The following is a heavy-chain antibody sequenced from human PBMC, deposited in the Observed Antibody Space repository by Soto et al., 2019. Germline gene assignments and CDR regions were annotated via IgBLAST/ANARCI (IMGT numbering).Heavy chain of an antibody. CDR3: ARGSVASAAKPSGMDV. CDR1: GGTFSSYA. J-gene: IGHJ6*02. D-gene: IGHD6-13*01. CDR2: IRPNGGST. Sequence: ASVKVSCKASGGTFSSYAISWVRQAPGQEFEWMGWIRPNGGSTNFAREFQGRFTMTWDTSISTAYMELSSLRSDDTAVYYCARGSVASAAKPSGMDVWGQGTTVTVSS. V-gene: IGHV1-2*02.